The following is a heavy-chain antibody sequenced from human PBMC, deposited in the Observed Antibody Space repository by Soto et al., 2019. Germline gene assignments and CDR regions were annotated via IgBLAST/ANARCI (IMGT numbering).Heavy chain of an antibody. D-gene: IGHD3-16*01. CDR2: IYGSGGT. J-gene: IGHJ4*02. CDR1: GGSMFSYY. V-gene: IGHV4-4*07. CDR3: AREGASSYASRHFDN. Sequence: QVQLQESSPGLVKASETLSLTCTVSGGSMFSYYWSWIRQPAGKGLEWIARIYGSGGTNYNPSLKSRVTMSLDTSKNKFSLRLTSVTAADTAVYYCAREGASSYASRHFDNWGPGTLVTVSS.